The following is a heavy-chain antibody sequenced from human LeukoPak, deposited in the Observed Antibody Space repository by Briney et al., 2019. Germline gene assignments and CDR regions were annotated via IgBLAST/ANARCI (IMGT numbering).Heavy chain of an antibody. CDR3: ARDGPGLPIDY. CDR1: GGSFSGYY. Sequence: SETLFLTCAVYGGSFSGYYWSWIRQPPGKGLEWIGEINHSGSTNYNPSLKSRVTISVDTSKNQFSLKLSSVTAADTAVYYCARDGPGLPIDYWGQGTLVTVSS. CDR2: INHSGST. J-gene: IGHJ4*02. D-gene: IGHD3-9*01. V-gene: IGHV4-34*01.